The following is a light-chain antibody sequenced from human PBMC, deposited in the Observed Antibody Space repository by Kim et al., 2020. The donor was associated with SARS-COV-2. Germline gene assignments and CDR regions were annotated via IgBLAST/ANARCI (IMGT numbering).Light chain of an antibody. V-gene: IGKV1-16*02. CDR2: ATS. CDR1: QDISNS. J-gene: IGKJ4*01. Sequence: SASVVERVTITCRASQDISNSLAWFQQKPGEVPKCLMYATSSLQSGVPSKFSGSGSGTDFTLTISSLQPEDFATYFCQQYKSYPLTFGGGTKLEI. CDR3: QQYKSYPLT.